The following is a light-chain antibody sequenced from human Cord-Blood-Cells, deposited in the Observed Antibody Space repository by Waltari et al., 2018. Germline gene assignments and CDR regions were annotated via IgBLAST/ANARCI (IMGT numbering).Light chain of an antibody. Sequence: AIRMTQSPSSLSASTGDRVTLTCRASQGISSYLAWYQQKPGKAPKLLIYAPSTLQSGVPSRFSGSGSGTDFALTISCLQSEDFATYYCHQYYSYPWTFGQGTKVEIK. V-gene: IGKV1-8*01. CDR2: APS. CDR1: QGISSY. CDR3: HQYYSYPWT. J-gene: IGKJ1*01.